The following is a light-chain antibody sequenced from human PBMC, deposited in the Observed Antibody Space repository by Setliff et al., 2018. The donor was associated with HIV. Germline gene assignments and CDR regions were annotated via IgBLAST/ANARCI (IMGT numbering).Light chain of an antibody. V-gene: IGLV3-1*01. CDR3: QAWDSSSAYV. Sequence: SYELTQPPSVSVSPGQTATITCSGDKLGDKYACWYQQKPGQSPVLVIYQDDKRPSGTPERFSGSNSGNIATLTISATQAMDEADYYCQAWDSSSAYVFGPGTKVTVL. CDR2: QDD. J-gene: IGLJ1*01. CDR1: KLGDKY.